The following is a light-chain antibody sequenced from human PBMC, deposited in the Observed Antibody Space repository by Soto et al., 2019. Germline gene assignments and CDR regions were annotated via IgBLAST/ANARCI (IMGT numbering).Light chain of an antibody. CDR3: MQVQRPQYS. CDR2: LGS. J-gene: IGKJ2*01. Sequence: DIVMTQSPLSLPVTPGEPASISCRSSQSLLYENGYTYFDWYVQKPGQPPQLLIFLGSNRPSGVPDRFSGSVSGTDSTLRISRVETEDVGVYYCMQVQRPQYSFGQGTKLEIK. CDR1: QSLLYENGYTY. V-gene: IGKV2-28*01.